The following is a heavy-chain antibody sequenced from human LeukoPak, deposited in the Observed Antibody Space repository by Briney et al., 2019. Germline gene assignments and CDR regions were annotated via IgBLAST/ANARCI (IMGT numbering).Heavy chain of an antibody. J-gene: IGHJ3*02. Sequence: SETLSLTCTVSGGSISSYYWSWIRQPPGKGLEWIGYIYYSGSTNYNPSLKSRVTISVDTSKNQFSLKLSSVTAADTAVYYCAGGGYCSSTSCYNPYAFDIWGQGTMVTVSS. CDR3: AGGGYCSSTSCYNPYAFDI. CDR1: GGSISSYY. D-gene: IGHD2-2*02. V-gene: IGHV4-59*01. CDR2: IYYSGST.